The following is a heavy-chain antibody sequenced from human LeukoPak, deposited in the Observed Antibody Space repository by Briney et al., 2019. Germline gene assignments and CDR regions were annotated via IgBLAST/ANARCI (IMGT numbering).Heavy chain of an antibody. CDR1: GYTFTSYG. D-gene: IGHD3-22*01. J-gene: IGHJ4*02. CDR2: ISAYNGNT. V-gene: IGHV1-18*01. Sequence: ASVKVSCKASGYTFTSYGISWVRQAPGQGLEWMGWISAYNGNTNYAQKLQGRVTMTTDTSTSTAYMDLRSLRSDDTAVYYCARVELGYYYDSSGYYFDYWGQGTLVTVSS. CDR3: ARVELGYYYDSSGYYFDY.